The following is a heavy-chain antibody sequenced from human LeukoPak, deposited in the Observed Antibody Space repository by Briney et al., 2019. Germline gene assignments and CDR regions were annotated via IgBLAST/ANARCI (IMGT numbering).Heavy chain of an antibody. CDR2: ISSSSTYK. V-gene: IGHV3-21*01. CDR3: ARVAATYRAFDI. CDR1: GFTFSSYS. J-gene: IGHJ3*02. D-gene: IGHD2-15*01. Sequence: GGGLRLSCAASGFTFSSYSMNWVRQAPGKGLEWVSSISSSSTYKYYADSVKGRFTISRDTAKNSLYLQMNSLRAEDTAVYYCARVAATYRAFDIWGQGTMVTVSS.